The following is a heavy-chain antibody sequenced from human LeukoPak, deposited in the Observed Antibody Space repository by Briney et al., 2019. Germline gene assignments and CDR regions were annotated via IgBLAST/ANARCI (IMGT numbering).Heavy chain of an antibody. CDR3: ARDDLGAVAAPFDY. V-gene: IGHV4-38-2*02. D-gene: IGHD6-19*01. Sequence: SETLSLTCAVSGYSISSGYYWGWIRQPPGKGRGGIGSIYHSGSTYYNPSLKSRVTISVDTSKNQFSLKLSSVTAEDTAVYYCARDDLGAVAAPFDYWGQRTLVTVSS. CDR2: IYHSGST. CDR1: GYSISSGYY. J-gene: IGHJ4*02.